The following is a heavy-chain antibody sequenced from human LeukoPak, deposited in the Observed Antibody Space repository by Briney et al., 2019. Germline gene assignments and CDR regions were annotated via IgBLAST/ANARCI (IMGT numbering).Heavy chain of an antibody. D-gene: IGHD3-22*01. CDR3: ARDTPIVVVTTAGNDAFDI. J-gene: IGHJ3*02. V-gene: IGHV3-53*01. CDR1: GFTVSGNY. Sequence: GGSLRLSCAASGFTVSGNYMNWVRQAPGKGLEWVSIIYPNGYTYYADSVKGRFTISRDNSKNTLYLQMNSLRAEDTALYFCARDTPIVVVTTAGNDAFDIWGQGTMVTVSS. CDR2: IYPNGYT.